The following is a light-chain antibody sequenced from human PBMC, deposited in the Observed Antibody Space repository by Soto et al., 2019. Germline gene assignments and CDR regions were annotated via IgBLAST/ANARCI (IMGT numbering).Light chain of an antibody. CDR3: SSYTPSRNTYV. J-gene: IGLJ1*01. Sequence: QSALTQPASVSGSPGQSITISCTGTSSDVGGYNYVSWYQQHPGKAPKLMIYEVSNRPSGVSNRFSGSKSGNTASLTISGLQAEDEADYYCSSYTPSRNTYVVGTGTKLTVL. CDR2: EVS. V-gene: IGLV2-14*01. CDR1: SSDVGGYNY.